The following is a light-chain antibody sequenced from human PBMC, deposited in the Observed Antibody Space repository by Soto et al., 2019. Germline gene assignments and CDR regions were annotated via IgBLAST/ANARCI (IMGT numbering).Light chain of an antibody. Sequence: QSALTQPPSASGSPGQSVTLSCTGTSSDIGASKYVSWYQHHPGKAPKFINYEVYNRPSGVPDRFSGSKSGNTASLIVSRLQAEDEAIYYCSSYAGTNNLIFGSGTKLTVL. CDR2: EVY. J-gene: IGLJ2*01. CDR1: SSDIGASKY. CDR3: SSYAGTNNLI. V-gene: IGLV2-8*01.